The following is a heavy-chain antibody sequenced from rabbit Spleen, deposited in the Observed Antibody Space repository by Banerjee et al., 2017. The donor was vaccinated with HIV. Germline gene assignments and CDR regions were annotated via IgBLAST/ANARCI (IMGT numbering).Heavy chain of an antibody. CDR3: ARLMTYGYAGFGYATLDWLDL. V-gene: IGHV1S40*01. CDR1: GFSFSSAYY. Sequence: QSLEESGGDLVKPGASLTLTCTASGFSFSSAYYICWVRQAPGKGLEWIGYIDPIFGITYYANWVNGRFSISKTSSTTVTLQMTSLTAADTATYFCARLMTYGYAGFGYATLDWLDLWGPGTLVTVS. D-gene: IGHD6-1*01. CDR2: IDPIFGIT. J-gene: IGHJ5*01.